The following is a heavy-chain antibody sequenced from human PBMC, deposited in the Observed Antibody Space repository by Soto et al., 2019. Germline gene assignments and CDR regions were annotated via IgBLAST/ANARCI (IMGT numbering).Heavy chain of an antibody. CDR3: AGTTSHQWYYMDV. D-gene: IGHD1-7*01. Sequence: SQTLSLTCVISGGSGSSNSAAWNWIRLSPSRGLEWLARTYYRSRWYNDYAVSVRSRITVNPDTSKNQFSLQLTSVTPEDTAVYYCAGTTSHQWYYMDVWGKGTTVTVSS. J-gene: IGHJ6*03. CDR1: GGSGSSNSAA. CDR2: TYYRSRWYN. V-gene: IGHV6-1*01.